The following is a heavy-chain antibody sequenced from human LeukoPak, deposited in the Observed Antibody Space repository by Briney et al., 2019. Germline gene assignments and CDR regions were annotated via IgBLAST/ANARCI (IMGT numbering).Heavy chain of an antibody. Sequence: GRSLRLSCAASGFTFSSYSMNWVRQAPGKGLEWVSYISSSSSTIYYADSVKGRFTISRDNAKNSLYLQMNSLRAEDTAVYYCARDRGPQTYYDILTGPYYYYGMDVWGQGTTVTVSS. D-gene: IGHD3-9*01. CDR2: ISSSSSTI. J-gene: IGHJ6*02. V-gene: IGHV3-48*01. CDR1: GFTFSSYS. CDR3: ARDRGPQTYYDILTGPYYYYGMDV.